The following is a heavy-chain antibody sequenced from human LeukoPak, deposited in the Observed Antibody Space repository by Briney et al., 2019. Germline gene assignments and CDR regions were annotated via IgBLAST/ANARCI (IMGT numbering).Heavy chain of an antibody. J-gene: IGHJ4*02. CDR1: GGSLSGYY. CDR3: ARVYCSSTSCYAGD. D-gene: IGHD2-2*01. V-gene: IGHV4-34*01. CDR2: ITHSGST. Sequence: SETLSLTCAVYGGSLSGYYWSWIRQPPGKGLEWIGEITHSGSTNYNPSLKSRVTISVDTSKNQFSLKLSSVTAADTAVYYCARVYCSSTSCYAGDWGQGTLVTVSS.